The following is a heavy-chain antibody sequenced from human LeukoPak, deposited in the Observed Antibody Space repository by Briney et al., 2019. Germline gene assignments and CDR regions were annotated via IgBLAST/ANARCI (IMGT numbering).Heavy chain of an antibody. CDR3: ARGIVVVPAAILRILHFDY. CDR2: INPNSGGT. J-gene: IGHJ4*02. CDR1: GYTFTGYY. V-gene: IGHV1-2*02. D-gene: IGHD2-2*02. Sequence: ASVKVSCKASGYTFTGYYMHWVRQAPGQGLEWMGWINPNSGGTNYAQKFQGRVTMTRDTSISTAYMELSRLRSDDTAVYYCARGIVVVPAAILRILHFDYWGQGTLVTVSS.